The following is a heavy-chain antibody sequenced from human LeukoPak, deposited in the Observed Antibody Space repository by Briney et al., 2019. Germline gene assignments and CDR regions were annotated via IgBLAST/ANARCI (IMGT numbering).Heavy chain of an antibody. V-gene: IGHV3-30*02. D-gene: IGHD3-10*01. J-gene: IGHJ3*02. Sequence: GGSLRLSCAASGFTFSSYGMHWVRQAPGKGLEWVAFIRYDGSNKYYADSVKGRFTISRDNSKKTLYLQMNRLRAEDTAVYYCAKDQWFVEGRSVRDAFDIWGQGTMVTVSS. CDR1: GFTFSSYG. CDR2: IRYDGSNK. CDR3: AKDQWFVEGRSVRDAFDI.